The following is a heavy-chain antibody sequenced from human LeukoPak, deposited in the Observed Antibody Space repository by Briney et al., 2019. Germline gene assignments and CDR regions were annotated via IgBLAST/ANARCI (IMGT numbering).Heavy chain of an antibody. D-gene: IGHD5-18*01. CDR3: ARETDTAMVPDY. Sequence: ASVKVSCKASGYTFRSYGISWVRQAPGQGLEWMGWISAYNGNTNYAQKLQGRVTMTTVTSTSTAYMELRSLRSDDTAVYYCARETDTAMVPDYWGQGTLVTVSS. J-gene: IGHJ4*02. V-gene: IGHV1-18*01. CDR1: GYTFRSYG. CDR2: ISAYNGNT.